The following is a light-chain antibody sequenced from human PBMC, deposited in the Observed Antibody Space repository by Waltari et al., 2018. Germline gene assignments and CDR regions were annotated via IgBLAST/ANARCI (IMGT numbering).Light chain of an antibody. CDR1: STDIGGYNF. V-gene: IGLV2-14*03. J-gene: IGLJ2*01. Sequence: QSALTQPASVSGSPGQSITMSCAGTSTDIGGYNFVSWYQHHPGKTPKLIIYDVTNRPSGVSNRFSGSTTVNTAYLTISGLRAEDEADYYCSSYTSSITVIFGGGTKVTVL. CDR2: DVT. CDR3: SSYTSSITVI.